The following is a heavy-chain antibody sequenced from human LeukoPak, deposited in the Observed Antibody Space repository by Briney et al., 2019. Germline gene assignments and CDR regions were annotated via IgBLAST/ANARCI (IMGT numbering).Heavy chain of an antibody. CDR3: EIISDAFDI. V-gene: IGHV3-48*04. D-gene: IGHD3-10*01. J-gene: IGHJ3*02. CDR1: GFTFSSYS. Sequence: GGSLRLSCAASGFTFSSYSMNWVRQAPGKGLEWVSYISSSSSTIYYADSVKGRYTISRDNAKNSLYLQMNSLRAEDTAVYYCEIISDAFDIWGQGTLVTVSP. CDR2: ISSSSSTI.